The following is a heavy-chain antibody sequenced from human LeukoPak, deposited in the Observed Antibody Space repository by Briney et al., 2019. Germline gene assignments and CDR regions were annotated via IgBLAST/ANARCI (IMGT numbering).Heavy chain of an antibody. CDR2: FSISSSFI. V-gene: IGHV3-21*01. Sequence: PGGSLRLSCAASGFALSAYTMNWVRQSPGKGLEWVSSFSISSSFIYYADSVKGRFTISRDDAKNSLSLQMNSLRAEDTAVYYCARSGIKMVRGVIIKSPYHMDVWGKGTTVTVSS. J-gene: IGHJ6*03. D-gene: IGHD3-10*01. CDR3: ARSGIKMVRGVIIKSPYHMDV. CDR1: GFALSAYT.